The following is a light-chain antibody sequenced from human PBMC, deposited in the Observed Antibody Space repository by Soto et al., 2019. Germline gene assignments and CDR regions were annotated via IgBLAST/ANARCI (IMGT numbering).Light chain of an antibody. Sequence: QTVVTQPPSMSGAPEQRVTISCTGSNSNIGAGYDVHWYQQLPGTAPKLLLYGNTNRPSGVPDRFSGSKSGTSASLAITGLQADDEADYYCQSYDSSLSGSVFGGGTKLTVL. J-gene: IGLJ2*01. V-gene: IGLV1-40*01. CDR3: QSYDSSLSGSV. CDR1: NSNIGAGYD. CDR2: GNT.